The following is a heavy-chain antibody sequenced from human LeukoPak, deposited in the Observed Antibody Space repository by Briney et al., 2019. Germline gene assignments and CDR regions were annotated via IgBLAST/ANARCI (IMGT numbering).Heavy chain of an antibody. D-gene: IGHD3-22*01. Sequence: SETLSLTCTVSGGSISSYYWSWIRQPPGKGLEWIGYIYYSGSTNYNPSLKSRVTISVDTSKNQFSLKLSSVTAADTAVYYCARHWSGDSSGYYPLDYWGHGTLVTVSS. CDR3: ARHWSGDSSGYYPLDY. J-gene: IGHJ4*01. CDR2: IYYSGST. CDR1: GGSISSYY. V-gene: IGHV4-59*01.